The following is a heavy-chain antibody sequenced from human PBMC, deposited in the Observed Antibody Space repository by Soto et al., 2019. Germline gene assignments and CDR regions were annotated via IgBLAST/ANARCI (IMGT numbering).Heavy chain of an antibody. Sequence: QVQLQESGPGLVKPSQTLSLTCTVSGGSISSGDYYWSWIRQPPGKGLEWIGYIYYSGSTYYNPSLESRVTISVDTSKNQFSLKLSSVTAADTAVYYCARVLRDYDSSGYYSPIVLDYWGQGTLVTVSS. V-gene: IGHV4-30-4*01. J-gene: IGHJ4*02. CDR3: ARVLRDYDSSGYYSPIVLDY. CDR2: IYYSGST. CDR1: GGSISSGDYY. D-gene: IGHD3-22*01.